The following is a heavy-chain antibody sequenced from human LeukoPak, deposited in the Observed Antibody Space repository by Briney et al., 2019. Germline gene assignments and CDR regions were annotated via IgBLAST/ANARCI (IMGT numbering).Heavy chain of an antibody. CDR3: STTYYYDSSEGY. V-gene: IGHV3-15*01. CDR1: GFIFSNYA. Sequence: GGSLRLSCAASGFIFSNYAMSWVRQAPGKGLEWVGRIKSKTDGGTTDYAAPVKGRSTISRDDSKNTLYLQMNSLKTEDTAVYYCSTTYYYDSSEGYWGQGTLVTVSS. J-gene: IGHJ4*02. D-gene: IGHD3-22*01. CDR2: IKSKTDGGTT.